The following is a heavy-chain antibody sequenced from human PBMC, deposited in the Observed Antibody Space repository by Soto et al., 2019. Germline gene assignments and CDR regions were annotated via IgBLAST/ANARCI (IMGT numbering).Heavy chain of an antibody. CDR2: ISLYHHST. J-gene: IGHJ4*02. V-gene: IGHV1-46*01. Sequence: ASVKVSCKTSGYPFTDYFIHWVRQAPGQGLEWMGIISLYHHSTSYAQKFQGRLTVTADTSTTTVYMDLSSLTSEDSAIYWCARELYSCGGDCPYYMDYWGQGTLVTVS. CDR1: GYPFTDYF. CDR3: ARELYSCGGDCPYYMDY. D-gene: IGHD2-21*02.